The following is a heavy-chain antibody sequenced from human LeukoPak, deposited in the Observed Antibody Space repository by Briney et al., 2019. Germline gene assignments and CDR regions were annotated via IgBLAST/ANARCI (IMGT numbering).Heavy chain of an antibody. V-gene: IGHV1-2*02. J-gene: IGHJ4*02. Sequence: ASVKVSCKTSGYTFTGYYIHWVRQAPGQGLEWMGWLNPNIGAKEYAQGFQGRITLTRDTPIATAYMELNGLTYDDTAIYYCARKLSSMYPPYFDYWGQGTRVTVSS. D-gene: IGHD6-13*01. CDR3: ARKLSSMYPPYFDY. CDR2: LNPNIGAK. CDR1: GYTFTGYY.